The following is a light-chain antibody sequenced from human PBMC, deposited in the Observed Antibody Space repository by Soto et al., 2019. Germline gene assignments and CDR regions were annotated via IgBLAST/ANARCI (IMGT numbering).Light chain of an antibody. V-gene: IGKV1-5*03. Sequence: DTQMTQSPSTLPASVGDRVTITCRASQSISSWLAWYRQKPGEAPGLLIYKASTLESGVPSRFSGSRSGTEITLTISSLQPDDFATYYCQQYNSYPWTFGQGTKVDIK. CDR1: QSISSW. J-gene: IGKJ1*01. CDR3: QQYNSYPWT. CDR2: KAS.